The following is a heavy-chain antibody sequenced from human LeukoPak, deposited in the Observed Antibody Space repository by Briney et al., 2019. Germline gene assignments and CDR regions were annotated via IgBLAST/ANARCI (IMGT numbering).Heavy chain of an antibody. J-gene: IGHJ5*02. CDR2: ISSSSSII. Sequence: GGSLRLSCVASGFTFSRHSMNWVRQAPGKGLEWVSYISSSSSIIHYADSVKGRFTISREDAKNSLFLQMNSLRAEDTAVYYCAIVPSEGHDNWFDPWGQGTLVTVSS. D-gene: IGHD2-2*01. CDR3: AIVPSEGHDNWFDP. CDR1: GFTFSRHS. V-gene: IGHV3-48*01.